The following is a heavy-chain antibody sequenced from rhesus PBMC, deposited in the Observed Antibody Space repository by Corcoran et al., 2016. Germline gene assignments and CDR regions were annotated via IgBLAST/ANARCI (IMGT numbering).Heavy chain of an antibody. V-gene: IGHV3-54*02. Sequence: EVQLVESGGGLVQSGGSLRLSCAASGFNFRIYGMHWVRQAPGEGLEWVAVISSDGSKKDYADSVKDRFTISRDNSKNILYLQINNLKLEDTAVYYGTTFGYWGQGVLVTVSS. CDR1: GFNFRIYG. CDR2: ISSDGSKK. D-gene: IGHD1-1*01. CDR3: TTFGY. J-gene: IGHJ4*01.